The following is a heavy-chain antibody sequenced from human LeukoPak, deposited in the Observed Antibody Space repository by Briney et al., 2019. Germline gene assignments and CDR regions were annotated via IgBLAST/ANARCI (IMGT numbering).Heavy chain of an antibody. J-gene: IGHJ6*03. V-gene: IGHV1-18*01. D-gene: IGHD4-17*01. CDR2: ISAYNGNT. CDR1: GYTFTSYG. Sequence: ASVKVSCKASGYTFTSYGFSWVRQAPGQGLEWMGWISAYNGNTDYPQNLQGRVTLTTDTSTSTAYMELRSLRFDDTAVYYCARDTYTTVTAMDVWGKGTTVIVSS. CDR3: ARDTYTTVTAMDV.